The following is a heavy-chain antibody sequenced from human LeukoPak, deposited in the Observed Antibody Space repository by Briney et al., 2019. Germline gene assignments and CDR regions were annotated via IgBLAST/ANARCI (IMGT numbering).Heavy chain of an antibody. Sequence: GASVKVSCEASGYTFTGYYMHWVRQAPGQGLEWMGWINPNSGGTNYAQKFQGRVTMTRDTSISTAYIELSRLRSDDTAVYYCARASREYCSSTSCYVNWFDPWGQGTLVTVSS. CDR2: INPNSGGT. CDR1: GYTFTGYY. CDR3: ARASREYCSSTSCYVNWFDP. D-gene: IGHD2-2*01. V-gene: IGHV1-2*02. J-gene: IGHJ5*02.